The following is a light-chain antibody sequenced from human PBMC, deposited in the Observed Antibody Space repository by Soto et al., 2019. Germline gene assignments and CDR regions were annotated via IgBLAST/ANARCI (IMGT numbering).Light chain of an antibody. V-gene: IGLV7-46*01. Sequence: QAVVTQEPSLTVSSGETVTLTCGSSTGDVTSGHYPYWFQQKPGQAPRTLIYDTSNKHSWTPARFSGSLLGGKAALTLSGAQPEDVAIYYCLLAYSSSRPVFGGGTKLTVL. J-gene: IGLJ3*02. CDR3: LLAYSSSRPV. CDR2: DTS. CDR1: TGDVTSGHY.